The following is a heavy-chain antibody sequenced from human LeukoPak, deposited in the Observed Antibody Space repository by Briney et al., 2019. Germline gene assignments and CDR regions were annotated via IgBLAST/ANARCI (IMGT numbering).Heavy chain of an antibody. CDR3: ARDGAPPLTTDTAMVHAIDY. CDR1: GYTFTGYY. D-gene: IGHD5-18*01. J-gene: IGHJ4*02. Sequence: ASVKVSCKASGYTFTGYYMHWVRQAPGQGLEWMGWINPNSGGTNYAQKFQGRVTMTRDTSISTAYMELSSLRSEDTAVYYCARDGAPPLTTDTAMVHAIDYWGQGTLVTVSS. V-gene: IGHV1-2*02. CDR2: INPNSGGT.